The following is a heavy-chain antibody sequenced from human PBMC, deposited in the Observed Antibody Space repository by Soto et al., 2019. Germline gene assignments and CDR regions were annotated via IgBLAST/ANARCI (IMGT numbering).Heavy chain of an antibody. CDR1: GFTFSMYW. Sequence: EVQLVESGGGLVQRGGSLRLSCEASGFTFSMYWMHWVRQAPGKGLLWVSRINGDGTDTTYADSVKGRFTISRDNAKNTVYLQMNGLRAEDTAVYYCAREVGRGSGSYYLDYWGQETLVTVSS. V-gene: IGHV3-74*03. D-gene: IGHD3-16*01. J-gene: IGHJ4*02. CDR3: AREVGRGSGSYYLDY. CDR2: INGDGTDT.